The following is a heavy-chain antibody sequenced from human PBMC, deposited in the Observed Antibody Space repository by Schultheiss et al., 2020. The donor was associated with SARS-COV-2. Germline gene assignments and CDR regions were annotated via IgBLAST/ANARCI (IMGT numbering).Heavy chain of an antibody. CDR2: IRSKANSYAT. CDR1: GFTFSSYA. Sequence: GESLKISCAASGFTFSSYAMHWVRQASGKGLEWVGRIRSKANSYATAYAASVKGRFTISRDDSKNTAYLQMNSLKTEDTAVYYCTSSRDYYYYYYMDVWGKGTTVTVSS. CDR3: TSSRDYYYYYYMDV. V-gene: IGHV3-73*01. J-gene: IGHJ6*03.